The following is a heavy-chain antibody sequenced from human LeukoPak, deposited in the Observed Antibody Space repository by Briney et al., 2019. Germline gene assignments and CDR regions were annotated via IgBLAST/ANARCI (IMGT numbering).Heavy chain of an antibody. V-gene: IGHV1-18*01. CDR3: ARDGGDYGDYNPYNWFDP. CDR1: GYTFTSYG. Sequence: APVKVSCKASGYTFTSYGISWVRQAPGQGLEWMGWISAYNGNTNYAQKLQGRVTMTTDTSTSTAYMELRSLRSEDTAVYYCARDGGDYGDYNPYNWFDPWGQGTLVTVSS. D-gene: IGHD4-17*01. J-gene: IGHJ5*02. CDR2: ISAYNGNT.